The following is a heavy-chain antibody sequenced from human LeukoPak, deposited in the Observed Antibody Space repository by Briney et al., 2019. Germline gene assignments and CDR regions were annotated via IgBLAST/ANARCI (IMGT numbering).Heavy chain of an antibody. CDR1: TYTFTSFG. V-gene: IGHV1-18*01. D-gene: IGHD1-26*01. J-gene: IGHJ4*02. CDR2: ISTDSGNT. CDR3: ARRSGTFTDFDY. Sequence: ASVTVSCKASTYTFTSFGISWVRQAPGQGLEYMGWISTDSGNTNYVQKLQGRVTMTTDTSTSTAYMELRSLTSDDAAVYYCARRSGTFTDFDYWGQGTLVTVSS.